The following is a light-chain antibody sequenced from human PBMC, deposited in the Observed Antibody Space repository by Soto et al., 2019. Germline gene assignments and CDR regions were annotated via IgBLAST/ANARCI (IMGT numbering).Light chain of an antibody. CDR2: DAS. CDR3: QQYNSYSLWT. J-gene: IGKJ1*01. CDR1: QSISNW. V-gene: IGKV1-5*01. Sequence: DIQMTQSPSTLSASVGDRVTITCRASQSISNWLAGYQQKPGKAPNLLIYDASSLEPGVPSRFSGSGSGTEFTLTISSLQPDDFATYYCQQYNSYSLWTFGQGTKVEIK.